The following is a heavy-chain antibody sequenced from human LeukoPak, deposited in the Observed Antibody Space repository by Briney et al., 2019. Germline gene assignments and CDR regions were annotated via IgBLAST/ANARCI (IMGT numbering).Heavy chain of an antibody. CDR1: GFTFSSYE. Sequence: GGSLRLSCAASGFTFSSYEMNWVRQAPGKGLEWVSYISNSGSSIYYADSVKGRFTISRDNAKNSLYLQMNSLRAEDTAVYYCARASDAFDIWGQGTMVTVSS. CDR2: ISNSGSSI. J-gene: IGHJ3*02. CDR3: ARASDAFDI. V-gene: IGHV3-48*03.